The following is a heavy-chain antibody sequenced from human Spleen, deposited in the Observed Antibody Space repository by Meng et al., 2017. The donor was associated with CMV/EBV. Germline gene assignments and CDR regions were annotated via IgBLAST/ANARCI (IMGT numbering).Heavy chain of an antibody. V-gene: IGHV1-18*01. CDR1: RCSFNSYG. J-gene: IGHJ5*02. CDR2: ISAYNGET. Sequence: RCSFNSYGIRWVRQAPGQGLEWMGWISAYNGETTYAQKFQGRVTMTTDTSTSTAQMELRSLRSDDTAVYYCARITATGSWGQGTLVTVSS. CDR3: ARITATGS. D-gene: IGHD6-13*01.